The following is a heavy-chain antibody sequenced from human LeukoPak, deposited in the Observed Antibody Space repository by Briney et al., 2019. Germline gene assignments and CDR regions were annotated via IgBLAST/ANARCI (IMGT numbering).Heavy chain of an antibody. J-gene: IGHJ4*02. V-gene: IGHV3-23*01. CDR1: GLSFSDYW. Sequence: GALRLSCAASGLSFSDYWMQWVRQAPGKGLEWVSAISGSGGSTYYADSVKGRFTISRDNSKNTLYLQMNSLRAEDTAVYYCAKGVASSSWYVGGYYFDYWGQGTLVTVSS. CDR2: ISGSGGST. D-gene: IGHD6-13*01. CDR3: AKGVASSSWYVGGYYFDY.